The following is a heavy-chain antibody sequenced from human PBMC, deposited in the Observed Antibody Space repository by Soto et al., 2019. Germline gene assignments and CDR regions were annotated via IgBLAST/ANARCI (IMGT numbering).Heavy chain of an antibody. V-gene: IGHV3-74*01. Sequence: GGSLRLSCAASGFTFSSYWMHWVRQAPGKGLVWVSRINSDGSSTSYADSVKGRFTISRDNAKDTLDLEMNRLRAEDKAVYYCARAPVRAGYYYYGMDVWGQGTTVTVSS. D-gene: IGHD2-2*01. J-gene: IGHJ6*02. CDR2: INSDGSST. CDR3: ARAPVRAGYYYYGMDV. CDR1: GFTFSSYW.